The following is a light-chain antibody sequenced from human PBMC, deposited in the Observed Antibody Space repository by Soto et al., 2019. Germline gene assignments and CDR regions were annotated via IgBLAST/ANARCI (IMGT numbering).Light chain of an antibody. J-gene: IGLJ2*01. CDR2: EVI. Sequence: QSALTQSPSASGSPGQSVTISCTGSSSDVGGYNYVSWYQQHPGKAPKLMIYEVIKRPSGVPDRFSGSKSGNTASLTVSGLQAEDEADYYCSSYAGSNILFGGGTKLTV. V-gene: IGLV2-8*01. CDR3: SSYAGSNIL. CDR1: SSDVGGYNY.